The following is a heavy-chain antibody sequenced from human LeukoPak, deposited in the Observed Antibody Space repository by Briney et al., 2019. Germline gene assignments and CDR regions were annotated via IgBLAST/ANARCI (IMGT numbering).Heavy chain of an antibody. CDR1: GFSFSNAW. V-gene: IGHV3-15*01. Sequence: GGSLRLSCAGSGFSFSNAWMSWVRQAPGKGLEWVGRTKSKTDGGTTDYAAPVKGRFTISRDDSKNTLYLQVNSLKTEDTAVYYCTTDSYYDFWSGYYTSGYWGQGTLVTVSS. CDR3: TTDSYYDFWSGYYTSGY. CDR2: TKSKTDGGTT. D-gene: IGHD3-3*01. J-gene: IGHJ4*02.